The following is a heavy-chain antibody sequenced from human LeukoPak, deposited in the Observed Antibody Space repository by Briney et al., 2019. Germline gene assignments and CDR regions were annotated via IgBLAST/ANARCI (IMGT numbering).Heavy chain of an antibody. CDR1: GGSISSYY. CDR3: ARGFYGNYYYYGMDV. CDR2: IYYSGST. Sequence: SETLSLTCTVYGGSISSYYWSWIRQPSGKGLEWIGYIYYSGSTNYNPSLKSRVTISVDTSKNQFSLKLSSVTAADTAVYYCARGFYGNYYYYGMDVWGKGTTVTVSS. V-gene: IGHV4-59*01. D-gene: IGHD3-16*01. J-gene: IGHJ6*04.